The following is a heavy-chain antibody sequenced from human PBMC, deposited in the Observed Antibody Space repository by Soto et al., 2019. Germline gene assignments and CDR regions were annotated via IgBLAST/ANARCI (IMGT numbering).Heavy chain of an antibody. J-gene: IGHJ3*02. CDR2: ISAYNGNR. Sequence: ASVKVSCKASGYPFTSYGISWVRQAPGQGLEWVAWISAYNGNRDTAQKFQGRVTMTLDTSTDTAHMELGNLTSADTAVYYCAKDQLRYHEDAFDIWGQGTTVTVSS. D-gene: IGHD2-2*01. V-gene: IGHV1-18*01. CDR3: AKDQLRYHEDAFDI. CDR1: GYPFTSYG.